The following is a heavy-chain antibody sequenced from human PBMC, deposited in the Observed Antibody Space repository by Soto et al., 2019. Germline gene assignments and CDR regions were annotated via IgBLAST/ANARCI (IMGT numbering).Heavy chain of an antibody. CDR3: ARATGTLRSRNCDY. J-gene: IGHJ4*02. CDR2: IYHTGST. Sequence: SETLSLTCSVSGGSISTVGRYWTWIRQPPGKGLEWIGSIYHTGSTYYSKSLRSRLTMSVDTSKSQFSLRLSSVTAADTAVYYCARATGTLRSRNCDYWGQGSLVTVSS. D-gene: IGHD1-1*01. CDR1: GGSISTVGRY. V-gene: IGHV4-31*03.